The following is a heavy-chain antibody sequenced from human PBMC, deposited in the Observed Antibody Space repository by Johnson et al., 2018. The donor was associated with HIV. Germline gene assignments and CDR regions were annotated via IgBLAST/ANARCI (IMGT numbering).Heavy chain of an antibody. D-gene: IGHD3-22*01. Sequence: VQLVESGGGVARPGGSLRLSCEASGFSFDEYDMSWVRQAPGKGLEWVSGINWNGATPGSADYVKGRFTISRDNAKNFLYLQMNSLRGEDTALYYCVRDTYYYDRSGYLTRPRAFDVWGQGTMVTVSS. CDR3: VRDTYYYDRSGYLTRPRAFDV. J-gene: IGHJ3*01. CDR1: GFSFDEYD. CDR2: INWNGATP. V-gene: IGHV3-20*04.